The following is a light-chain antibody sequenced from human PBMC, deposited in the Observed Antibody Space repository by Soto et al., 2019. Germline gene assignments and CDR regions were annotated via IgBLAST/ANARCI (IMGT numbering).Light chain of an antibody. J-gene: IGKJ4*01. V-gene: IGKV1D-12*01. CDR3: QQANSFPLT. CDR1: QGINSW. Sequence: DIQMTQSPSSVSASVGDRVTITCRASQGINSWLAWYQQKPAKAPKLLIYAASNLQSGVPSRFSGSRSGTDFTLTISSLQPEDFATYYCQQANSFPLTCGRGTKVDIK. CDR2: AAS.